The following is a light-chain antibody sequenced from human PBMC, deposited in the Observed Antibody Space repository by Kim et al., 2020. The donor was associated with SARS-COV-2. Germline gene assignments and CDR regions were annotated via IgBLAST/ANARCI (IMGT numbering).Light chain of an antibody. CDR3: QQYGSSPYT. J-gene: IGKJ2*01. CDR1: QSVSRSY. Sequence: SPGERGTLSCRASQSVSRSYLAWYQQKPGQAPRLLIYGASSRATGIPDRFSGSGSGTDFTLTISRLEPEDFAVYYCQQYGSSPYTFGQGTKVDIK. CDR2: GAS. V-gene: IGKV3-20*01.